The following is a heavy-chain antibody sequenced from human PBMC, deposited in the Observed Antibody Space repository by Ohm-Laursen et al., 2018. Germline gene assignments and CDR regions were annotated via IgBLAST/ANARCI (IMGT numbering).Heavy chain of an antibody. CDR2: ISGSGGST. J-gene: IGHJ4*02. V-gene: IGHV3-23*01. CDR1: GFTFSSYA. Sequence: SLRLSCSASGFTFSSYAMSWVRQGPGRGLEWVSTISGSGGSTYYADSVKGRFTISRDNSKNTLYLQMNSLRAEDTAVYYCAKAPKQQLVYYFDYWGQGTLVTVSS. D-gene: IGHD6-13*01. CDR3: AKAPKQQLVYYFDY.